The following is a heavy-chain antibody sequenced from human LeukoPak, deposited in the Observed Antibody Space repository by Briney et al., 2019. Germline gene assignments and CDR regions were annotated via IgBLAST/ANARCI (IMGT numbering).Heavy chain of an antibody. J-gene: IGHJ4*02. V-gene: IGHV1-8*03. CDR1: GYTFTSYD. CDR2: MNPNSGNT. Sequence: LAASVKVSCKASGYTFTSYDINWVRQATGQGLEWMGWMNPNSGNTGYAQKFQGRVTITRSTSISTAYMELNSLRSEDTAVYYCARCRTPYNNYYFDYWGQGTLVTVSS. CDR3: ARCRTPYNNYYFDY. D-gene: IGHD4-11*01.